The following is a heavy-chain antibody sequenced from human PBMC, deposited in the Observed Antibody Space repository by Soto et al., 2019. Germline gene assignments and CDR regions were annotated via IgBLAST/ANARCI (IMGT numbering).Heavy chain of an antibody. D-gene: IGHD2-2*01. CDR1: GFTFSSYS. V-gene: IGHV3-21*01. Sequence: GGSLRLSCAASGFTFSSYSMNWVRQAPGKGLEWVSSISSSSSYIYYADSVKGRFTISRDNAKNSLYLQMNSLRAEDTAVYYCARDRYCSSTSCPPAYWGQGTLVTVSS. J-gene: IGHJ4*02. CDR2: ISSSSSYI. CDR3: ARDRYCSSTSCPPAY.